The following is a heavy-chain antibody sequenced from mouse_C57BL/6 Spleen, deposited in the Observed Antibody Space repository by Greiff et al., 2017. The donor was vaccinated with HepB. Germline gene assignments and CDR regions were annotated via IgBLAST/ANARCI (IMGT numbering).Heavy chain of an antibody. J-gene: IGHJ4*01. D-gene: IGHD1-1*01. Sequence: EVQLVESGGGLVKPGGSLKLSCAASGFTFSSYAMSWVRQTPEKRLEWVATISDGGSYTYYPDNVKGRFTISRDNAKNNLYLQMSHLKSEDTAMYYCAREATVVGDAMDYWGQGTSVTVSS. CDR2: ISDGGSYT. CDR3: AREATVVGDAMDY. V-gene: IGHV5-4*01. CDR1: GFTFSSYA.